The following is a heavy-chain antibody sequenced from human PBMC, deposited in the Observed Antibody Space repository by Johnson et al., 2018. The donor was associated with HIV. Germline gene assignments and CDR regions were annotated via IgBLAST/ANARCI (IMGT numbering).Heavy chain of an antibody. J-gene: IGHJ3*02. CDR2: IGTAGDT. Sequence: VQLVESGGGLVQPGGSLRLSCAASGFTFSSYDMHWVRQATGKGLEWVSAIGTAGDTYYPGSVKGRFTISRENAKDSLYLQMNSLRAGDTAVYYSARIAARGAFDIWGQGTMVTVSS. CDR1: GFTFSSYD. V-gene: IGHV3-13*01. D-gene: IGHD6-13*01. CDR3: ARIAARGAFDI.